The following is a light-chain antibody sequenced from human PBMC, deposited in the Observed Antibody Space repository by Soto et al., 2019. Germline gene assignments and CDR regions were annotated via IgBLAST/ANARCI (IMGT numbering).Light chain of an antibody. CDR3: QQYNSYPRT. Sequence: DIQMTQSPSSLSASVGDRVTITCRASQCISNYLAWFQQKPGKAPNSLIYAASSLQSGVPSKFSGSGSGTDFTLTISSLQPEDFATYYCQQYNSYPRTFGQGTKVEIK. J-gene: IGKJ1*01. CDR2: AAS. CDR1: QCISNY. V-gene: IGKV1-16*02.